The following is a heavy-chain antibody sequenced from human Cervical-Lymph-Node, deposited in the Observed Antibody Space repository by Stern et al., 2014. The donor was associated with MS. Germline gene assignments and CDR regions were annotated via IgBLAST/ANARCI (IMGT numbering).Heavy chain of an antibody. CDR2: FDPEDGET. J-gene: IGHJ6*02. D-gene: IGHD3-3*01. CDR3: ATDRDDFRSGYSAPTKGYGLDV. V-gene: IGHV1-24*01. CDR1: GYTLTELS. Sequence: VQLEESGAEVKKPGASVKVSCKVSGYTLTELSMHWVRQAPGKGLEWMGGFDPEDGETIYAQKFQGRVTMTEDTSTDTDYMELSSLRTEDTAVYYCATDRDDFRSGYSAPTKGYGLDVWGQGTTVTV.